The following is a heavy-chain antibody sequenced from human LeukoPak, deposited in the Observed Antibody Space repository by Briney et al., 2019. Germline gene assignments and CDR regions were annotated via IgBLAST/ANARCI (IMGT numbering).Heavy chain of an antibody. CDR2: LNSDGSST. V-gene: IGHV3-74*01. CDR3: ARSRYDYIWGIDY. CDR1: GFTFSSYW. J-gene: IGHJ4*02. D-gene: IGHD3-16*01. Sequence: GGSLRLSCAASGFTFSSYWMSWVRQAPGKGLVWVSRLNSDGSSTNYADSVKGRFTISRDNAKNTLYLQMNSLRDEDTAVFYCARSRYDYIWGIDYWGQGTLVTISS.